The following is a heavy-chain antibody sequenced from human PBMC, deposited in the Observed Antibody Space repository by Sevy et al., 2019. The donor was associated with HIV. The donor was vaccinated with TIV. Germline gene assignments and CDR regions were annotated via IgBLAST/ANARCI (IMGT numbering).Heavy chain of an antibody. CDR1: GYTLTKLS. CDR3: ATTKDCYDNTSDPFDY. CDR2: FDPEDGET. Sequence: ASVKVSCKVSGYTLTKLSMHWVRQAPGKGLEWMGSFDPEDGETIHAQRFQGRLSMTEDTSTETAYMEMSSLNSEDTAVYYCATTKDCYDNTSDPFDYWGQGSLVTVSS. J-gene: IGHJ4*02. D-gene: IGHD3-16*01. V-gene: IGHV1-24*01.